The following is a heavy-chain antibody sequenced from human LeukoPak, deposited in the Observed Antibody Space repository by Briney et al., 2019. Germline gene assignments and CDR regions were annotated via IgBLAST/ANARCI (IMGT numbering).Heavy chain of an antibody. J-gene: IGHJ3*02. Sequence: PSETLSLTCTVSGGSISSGGYYWSWIRQPPGKGLEWIGYIYHSGSTYYNPSLKSRVTISVDRSKNQFSLKLSSVTAADTAVYYCARVDSGSYLGAFDIWGQGTMVTVSS. D-gene: IGHD1-26*01. CDR2: IYHSGST. V-gene: IGHV4-30-2*01. CDR1: GGSISSGGYY. CDR3: ARVDSGSYLGAFDI.